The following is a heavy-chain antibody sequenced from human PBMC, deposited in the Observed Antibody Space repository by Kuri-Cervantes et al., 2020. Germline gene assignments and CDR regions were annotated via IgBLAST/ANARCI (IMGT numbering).Heavy chain of an antibody. V-gene: IGHV1-69*05. CDR2: IIPMFGTA. CDR1: GGTFSSYA. D-gene: IGHD2-2*01. Sequence: SVKVSCKASGGTFSSYAISWVRQAPGQGLEWMGGIIPMFGTANYAQRFQGRVTITTDESTSTAYMELSSLRSEDTAVYYCASQDLQKGDIVVVPATFYYYYYMDVWGKGTTVTVSS. CDR3: ASQDLQKGDIVVVPATFYYYYYMDV. J-gene: IGHJ6*03.